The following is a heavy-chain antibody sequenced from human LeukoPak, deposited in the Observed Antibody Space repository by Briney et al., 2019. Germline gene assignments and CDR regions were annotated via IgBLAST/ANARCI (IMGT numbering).Heavy chain of an antibody. V-gene: IGHV3-53*01. J-gene: IGHJ3*02. D-gene: IGHD2-2*01. CDR1: GFTVSSNY. Sequence: GGSLRLSCAASGFTVSSNYMSWVRQAPGKGLEWVSVIYSGGSTYYADSVKGRFTISRDNSKNTLYLQMNSLTAEDTAVYYCARVGVVPAAIPDGFDIWGQGTLVTVSS. CDR3: ARVGVVPAAIPDGFDI. CDR2: IYSGGST.